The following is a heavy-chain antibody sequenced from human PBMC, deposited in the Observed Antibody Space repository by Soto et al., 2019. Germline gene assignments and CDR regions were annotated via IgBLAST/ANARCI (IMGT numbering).Heavy chain of an antibody. CDR1: GGTINSGDYF. CDR2: IFYTGST. CDR3: ARGGSSDWQVALDI. Sequence: PSETLSLTCSVSGGTINSGDYFWSWIRQPPGKGLEWIGSIFYTGSTYYSPSLKSRASMSMDTSKNLFSLRLRSLTAADTAVYYCARGGSSDWQVALDIWGQGTMVTVSS. V-gene: IGHV4-30-4*01. D-gene: IGHD6-19*01. J-gene: IGHJ3*02.